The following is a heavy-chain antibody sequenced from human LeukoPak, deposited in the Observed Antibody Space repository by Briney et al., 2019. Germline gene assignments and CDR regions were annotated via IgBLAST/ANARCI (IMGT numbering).Heavy chain of an antibody. CDR2: IMQDGSEK. J-gene: IGHJ4*02. Sequence: PGRSLRLSCAASGFTFSSYWMTWVRQAPGKGLEWVANIMQDGSEKYYVDSVKGRFTISRDNAKNSLNLQMNSLRVEDTAVYYCATRTAAAATSPYFFDYWGQGTLVTVSS. CDR3: ATRTAAAATSPYFFDY. D-gene: IGHD2-15*01. V-gene: IGHV3-7*02. CDR1: GFTFSSYW.